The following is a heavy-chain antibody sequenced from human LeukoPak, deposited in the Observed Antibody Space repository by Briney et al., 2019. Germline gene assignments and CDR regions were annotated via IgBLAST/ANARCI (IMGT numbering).Heavy chain of an antibody. V-gene: IGHV1-18*01. Sequence: ASVKVSCKASGYTFTNYGISWVRQAPGQGLEWMGWISADNGNTNYAQKLQGRVTVTTDTSTITAYMELRSLRFDDTAMYYCARGPDTASYWYFDLWGRGTLVTVSS. D-gene: IGHD5-18*01. CDR2: ISADNGNT. J-gene: IGHJ2*01. CDR1: GYTFTNYG. CDR3: ARGPDTASYWYFDL.